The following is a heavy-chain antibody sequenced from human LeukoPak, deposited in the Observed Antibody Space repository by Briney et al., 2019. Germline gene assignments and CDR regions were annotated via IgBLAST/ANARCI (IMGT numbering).Heavy chain of an antibody. CDR3: ARSAKRWLRGGFDY. V-gene: IGHV4-34*01. Sequence: SETLSLTCAVYGGSFSGYYWSWIRQPPGKWLEWIGEINHSGSTNYNPSLKSRVTISVDTSKNQFSLKLTSVTAADTAVNYCARSAKRWLRGGFDYWGQGTLVTVSS. CDR2: INHSGST. CDR1: GGSFSGYY. D-gene: IGHD5-24*01. J-gene: IGHJ4*02.